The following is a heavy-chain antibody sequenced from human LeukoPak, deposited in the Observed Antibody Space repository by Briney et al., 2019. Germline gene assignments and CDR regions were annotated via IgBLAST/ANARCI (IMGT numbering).Heavy chain of an antibody. CDR1: GFTFSSYA. CDR3: AKGVSHNNLSPDY. CDR2: ISGSGGST. Sequence: PGGSLRLSCAASGFTFSSYAMSWVRQAPGKGLEWVPAISGSGGSTYYADSVKGRFTISRDNSKNTLYLQMNSLRAEDTAVYYCAKGVSHNNLSPDYWGQGTLVTVSS. J-gene: IGHJ4*02. D-gene: IGHD1-14*01. V-gene: IGHV3-23*01.